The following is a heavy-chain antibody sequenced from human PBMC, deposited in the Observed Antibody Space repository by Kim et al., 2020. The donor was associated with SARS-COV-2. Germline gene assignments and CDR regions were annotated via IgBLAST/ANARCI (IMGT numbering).Heavy chain of an antibody. J-gene: IGHJ4*02. CDR1: GFTFGDYA. CDR2: IRSKAYGGTT. Sequence: GGSLRLSCTASGFTFGDYAMSWVRQAPGKGLEWVGFIRSKAYGGTTEYAASVKGRFTISRDDSKSIAYLQMNSLKTEDTAVYYCTRSDSGSFSTFDYWGQGTLVTVSS. V-gene: IGHV3-49*04. D-gene: IGHD1-26*01. CDR3: TRSDSGSFSTFDY.